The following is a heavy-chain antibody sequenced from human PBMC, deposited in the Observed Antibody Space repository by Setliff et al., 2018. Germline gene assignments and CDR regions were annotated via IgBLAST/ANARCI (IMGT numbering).Heavy chain of an antibody. V-gene: IGHV1-69*13. J-gene: IGHJ4*02. CDR2: IIPKLGSA. CDR3: ARSPHYYDSSGYCYYFDF. D-gene: IGHD3-22*01. CDR1: GYTFTSYG. Sequence: GASVKVSCKASGYTFTSYGISWVRQAPGQGLEWMGGIIPKLGSADYAQRFQDRVTINADESTRTVYMELSRLRSQDTAIYYCARSPHYYDSSGYCYYFDFWGQGTQVTVSS.